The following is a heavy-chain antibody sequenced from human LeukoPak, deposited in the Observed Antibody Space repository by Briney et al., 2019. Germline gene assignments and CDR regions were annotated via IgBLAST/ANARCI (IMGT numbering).Heavy chain of an antibody. J-gene: IGHJ5*02. Sequence: PSETLSLTCTVSGYSISSGYYWGWIRQPPGKGLEWIGSIYHSGSTYYNPSLKSRVTISVDTSKNQFSLKLSSVTAADTAVYYCARAPEQLVPHNWFDPWGQGTLVTDSS. CDR2: IYHSGST. D-gene: IGHD6-6*01. V-gene: IGHV4-38-2*02. CDR1: GYSISSGYY. CDR3: ARAPEQLVPHNWFDP.